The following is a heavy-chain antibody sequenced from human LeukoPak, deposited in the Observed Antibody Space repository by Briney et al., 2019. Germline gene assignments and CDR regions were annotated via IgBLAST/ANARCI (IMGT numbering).Heavy chain of an antibody. CDR2: INHSGST. CDR1: GGSFSGYY. D-gene: IGHD1-26*01. Sequence: SETLSLTCAVYGGSFSGYYWSWIRQPPGKGLEWIGEINHSGSTNYNPSLKSRVTISVDTSKNQFSLKLSSVTAADMAVYYCARTGDSGSHNFDYWGQGTLVTVSS. J-gene: IGHJ4*02. V-gene: IGHV4-34*01. CDR3: ARTGDSGSHNFDY.